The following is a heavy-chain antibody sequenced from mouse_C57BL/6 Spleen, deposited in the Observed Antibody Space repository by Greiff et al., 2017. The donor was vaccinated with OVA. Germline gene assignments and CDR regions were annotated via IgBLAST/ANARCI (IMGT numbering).Heavy chain of an antibody. J-gene: IGHJ2*01. V-gene: IGHV5-9*01. D-gene: IGHD2-4*01. CDR3: ARHEDYDGGDYFDY. Sequence: EVKLVESGGGLVKPGGSLKLSCAASGFTFSSYTMSWVRQTPEKRLEWVATISGGGGNTYYPDSVKGRFTISRDNAKNTLYLQMSSLRSEDTALYYCARHEDYDGGDYFDYWGQGTTLTVSS. CDR1: GFTFSSYT. CDR2: ISGGGGNT.